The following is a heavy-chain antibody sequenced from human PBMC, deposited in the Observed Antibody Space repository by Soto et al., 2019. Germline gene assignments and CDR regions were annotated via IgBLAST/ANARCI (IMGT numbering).Heavy chain of an antibody. Sequence: PGGSLRLSCAASGFTFGDYAMQWVRQAPGKGLEWVSAISWNSGSIDYADSVKGRFTISRDNAKNSLYLQMNSLRAEDTALYYCAKSHTTSGWYVTTDYWGQGTRVTGS. J-gene: IGHJ4*02. V-gene: IGHV3-9*01. CDR3: AKSHTTSGWYVTTDY. D-gene: IGHD6-19*01. CDR2: ISWNSGSI. CDR1: GFTFGDYA.